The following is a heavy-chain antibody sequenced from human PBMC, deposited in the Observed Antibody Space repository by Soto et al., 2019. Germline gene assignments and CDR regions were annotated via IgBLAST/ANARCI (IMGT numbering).Heavy chain of an antibody. CDR3: VRGPYNYNSRYLDY. Sequence: PSETLSLTCTVSCGAFSGYFWTWIRQPPGKGLEWLAEINHSGITNYNPSVESRVSMSVDTSKNQFSLRLYSVTAADTAVYYCVRGPYNYNSRYLDYWGQGRLVQVSS. J-gene: IGHJ4*02. V-gene: IGHV4-34*01. CDR1: CGAFSGYF. CDR2: INHSGIT. D-gene: IGHD1-1*01.